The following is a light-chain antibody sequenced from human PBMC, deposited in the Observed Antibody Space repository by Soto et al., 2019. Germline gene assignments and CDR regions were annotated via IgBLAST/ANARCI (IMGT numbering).Light chain of an antibody. Sequence: EIVLTQSPATLSLSPGERATLSCRASQSVSSYLAWYQQKPGQAPRLLIYDASNRATGIPARFSGSGSGTYFPLTISSLEPEYLAVYYCQQRSNWLTFGGGTKVEIK. V-gene: IGKV3-11*01. J-gene: IGKJ4*01. CDR2: DAS. CDR3: QQRSNWLT. CDR1: QSVSSY.